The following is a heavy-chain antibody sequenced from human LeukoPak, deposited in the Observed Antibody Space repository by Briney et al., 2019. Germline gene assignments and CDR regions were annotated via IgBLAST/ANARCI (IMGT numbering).Heavy chain of an antibody. D-gene: IGHD2-15*01. CDR2: ISGSGSST. CDR1: GFTFSSYA. CDR3: AKAPVTTCRGAFCYPFDY. V-gene: IGHV3-23*01. J-gene: IGHJ4*02. Sequence: GGSLRLSCVASGFTFSSYAMSWVRQAPGKGLEWVLAISGSGSSTYYADSVKGRFTISRDSSKNTLFLQMNRLRPEDAAVYYCAKAPVTTCRGAFCYPFDYWGLGTLVTVSS.